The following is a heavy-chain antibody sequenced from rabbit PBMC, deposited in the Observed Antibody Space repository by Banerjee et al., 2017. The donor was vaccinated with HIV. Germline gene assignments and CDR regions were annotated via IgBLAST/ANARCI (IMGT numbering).Heavy chain of an antibody. CDR1: GFDFSSYG. CDR2: IDPVFGST. Sequence: QEQLVESGGGLVQPGGSLKLSCKASGFDFSSYGVSWVRQAPGKGLEWIGYIDPVFGSTYYASWVNGRFTISSHNAQNTLYLQLNSLTAADTATYFCVRAPYASSSGYFHLWGPGPSSPS. J-gene: IGHJ4*01. CDR3: VRAPYASSSGYFHL. D-gene: IGHD1-1*01. V-gene: IGHV1S47*01.